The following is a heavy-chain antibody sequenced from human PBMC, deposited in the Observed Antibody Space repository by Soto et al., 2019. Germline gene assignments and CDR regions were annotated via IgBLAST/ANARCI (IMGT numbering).Heavy chain of an antibody. J-gene: IGHJ4*02. D-gene: IGHD2-21*02. V-gene: IGHV4-39*01. CDR2: IYHSGRT. Sequence: SDTLSLTWLVSGESISRSSYYWGWIRQPPGKGLEWIGSIYHSGRTYYNPSLKSRVSISIDTSKNQFSLKLSSVTAADTALYYCARQRTTVVTQAYFDYWGQGALVTVS. CDR1: GESISRSSYY. CDR3: ARQRTTVVTQAYFDY.